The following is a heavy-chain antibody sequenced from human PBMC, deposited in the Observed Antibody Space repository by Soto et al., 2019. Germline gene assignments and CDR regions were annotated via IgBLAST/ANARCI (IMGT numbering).Heavy chain of an antibody. D-gene: IGHD6-19*01. J-gene: IGHJ4*02. CDR3: AKESGGSSAYYIDC. CDR1: GFTFRNYA. CDR2: ISGGGSRT. V-gene: IGHV3-23*01. Sequence: EVQLLESGGGLVQPGESLTLSCAASGFTFRNYAMNWVRQAPGKGLEWVSGISGGGSRTYYADSVKGRFTISRDNSMNTLYVQLNSLTAGDTAVYYCAKESGGSSAYYIDCWGQGTLVTVSS.